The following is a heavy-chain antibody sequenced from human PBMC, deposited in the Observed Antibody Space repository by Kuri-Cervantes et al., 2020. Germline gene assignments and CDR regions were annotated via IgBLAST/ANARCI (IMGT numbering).Heavy chain of an antibody. J-gene: IGHJ4*02. D-gene: IGHD5-18*01. CDR1: GSTFSSYG. Sequence: GESLKISCAASGSTFSSYGMHWVRQAPGKGLEWVAVIWYDGSNKYYADSVKGRFTISRDNSKNTLYLQMNSLRAEDTAVYYCARALYSYGPSGFDYWGQGTLVTVSS. V-gene: IGHV3-33*01. CDR2: IWYDGSNK. CDR3: ARALYSYGPSGFDY.